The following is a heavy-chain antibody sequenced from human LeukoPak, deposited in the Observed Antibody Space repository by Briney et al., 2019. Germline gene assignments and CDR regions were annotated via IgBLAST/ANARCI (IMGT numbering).Heavy chain of an antibody. CDR3: ARQQVYGITAAGPAISYYYYYMDV. Sequence: GESLKISCKGSGYNFTTYWIGWVRQMPGKGLEWMGIIYPGDSDTRYSPSFQGQVTISADKSISTAFLQWSSLKASDTAMYYCARQQVYGITAAGPAISYYYYYMDVWGKGTTVTISS. D-gene: IGHD6-13*01. CDR2: IYPGDSDT. J-gene: IGHJ6*03. V-gene: IGHV5-51*01. CDR1: GYNFTTYW.